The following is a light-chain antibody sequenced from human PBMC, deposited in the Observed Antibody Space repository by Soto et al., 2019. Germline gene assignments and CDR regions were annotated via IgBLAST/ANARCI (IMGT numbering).Light chain of an antibody. V-gene: IGKV3-11*01. CDR1: QSVSSY. CDR3: QNRSNWLSIT. CDR2: DVS. J-gene: IGKJ5*01. Sequence: EIVLTQSPATLSLSPGERATLSCRASQSVSSYLAWYQQKPGQAPRLLIYDVSKRAAGIPARFSGSGSGTDFTLTISSLESEDFAVYYCQNRSNWLSITFGQGTRLDI.